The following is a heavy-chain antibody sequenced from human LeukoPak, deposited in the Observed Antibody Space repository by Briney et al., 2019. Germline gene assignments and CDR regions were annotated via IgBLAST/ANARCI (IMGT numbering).Heavy chain of an antibody. CDR2: INWNGGST. CDR3: ARSMYSSSTASDY. J-gene: IGHJ4*02. CDR1: GFTFDDYG. D-gene: IGHD6-13*01. Sequence: GGSLRLSCAASGFTFDDYGMSWVRQAPGKGLEWVSGINWNGGSTGYADSVKGRFTISRDNAKNSLYLQMNSPRAEDTALYHCARSMYSSSTASDYWGQGTLVTVSS. V-gene: IGHV3-20*01.